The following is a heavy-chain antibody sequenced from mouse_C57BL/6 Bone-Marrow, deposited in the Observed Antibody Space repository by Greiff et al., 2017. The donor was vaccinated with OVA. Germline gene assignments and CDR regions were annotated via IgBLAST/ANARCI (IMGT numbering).Heavy chain of an antibody. V-gene: IGHV1-19*01. J-gene: IGHJ1*03. Sequence: EVQLQESGPVLVKPGASVKMSCKASGYTFTDYYMNWVKQSHGKSLEWIGVINPYNGGTSYNQKFKGKATLTVDKSSSTAYMELNSLTSEDSAVYYCASPEFITTVVATDWYFDVWGTGTTVTVSS. CDR2: INPYNGGT. D-gene: IGHD1-1*01. CDR1: GYTFTDYY. CDR3: ASPEFITTVVATDWYFDV.